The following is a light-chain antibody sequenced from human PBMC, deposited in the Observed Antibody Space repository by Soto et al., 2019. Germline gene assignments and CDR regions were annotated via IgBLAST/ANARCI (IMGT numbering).Light chain of an antibody. V-gene: IGKV1-5*01. Sequence: DIQMTQSPSTLSASVGDRVTITCRASQSISSWLAWYQQKPGKAPKLLIYDASSLESGVPSRFSGSGSGTEFTLTIISLQPDDFATYYRQQYNSYSTFGQGTKVEIK. CDR3: QQYNSYST. J-gene: IGKJ1*01. CDR1: QSISSW. CDR2: DAS.